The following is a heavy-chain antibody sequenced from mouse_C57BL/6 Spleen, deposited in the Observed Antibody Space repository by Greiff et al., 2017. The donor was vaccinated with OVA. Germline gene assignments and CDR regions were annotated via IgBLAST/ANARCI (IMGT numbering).Heavy chain of an antibody. CDR3: ARRQLRPYYDAMDY. V-gene: IGHV1-50*01. D-gene: IGHD3-2*02. CDR2: IDPSDSYT. CDR1: GYTFTSYW. Sequence: VQLQQPGAELVKPGASVKLSCKASGYTFTSYWMQWVKQRPGQGLEWIGEIDPSDSYTNYNQKFKGKATLTVDTSSSTAYMQLSSLTSEDSAVYDCARRQLRPYYDAMDYWGQGTSVTVSS. J-gene: IGHJ4*01.